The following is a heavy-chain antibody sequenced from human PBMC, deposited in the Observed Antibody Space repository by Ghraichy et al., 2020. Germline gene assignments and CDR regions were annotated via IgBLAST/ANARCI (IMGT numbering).Heavy chain of an antibody. CDR3: SRVRLGSGWSDS. Sequence: GESLNISCATSGFTLSDHYMDWVRQAPGKGLEWVGRIRNKLESYSTEYAASVKGRFSISRDDSKDSVYLQMNSLKSEDTAVYYCSRVRLGSGWSDSWGQGTLVTVSS. CDR1: GFTLSDHY. CDR2: IRNKLESYST. D-gene: IGHD6-19*01. V-gene: IGHV3-72*01. J-gene: IGHJ5*01.